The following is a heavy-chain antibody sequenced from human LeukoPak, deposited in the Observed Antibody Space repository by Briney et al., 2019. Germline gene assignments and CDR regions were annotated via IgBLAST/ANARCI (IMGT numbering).Heavy chain of an antibody. Sequence: SETLSLTCTASGGSISSYYWSWIRQPPGKGLEWIGYIYYSGSTNYNPSLKSRVTISVDTSKNQFSLKLSSVTAADTAVYYCARLLGGDSVFGFDPWGQGTLVTVSS. J-gene: IGHJ5*02. CDR2: IYYSGST. CDR3: ARLLGGDSVFGFDP. D-gene: IGHD2-21*02. V-gene: IGHV4-59*08. CDR1: GGSISSYY.